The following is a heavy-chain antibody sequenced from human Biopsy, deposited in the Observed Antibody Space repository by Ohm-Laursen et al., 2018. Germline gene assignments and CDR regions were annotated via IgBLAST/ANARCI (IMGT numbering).Heavy chain of an antibody. V-gene: IGHV3-9*01. CDR3: VKDTNWNYVWDRPGATKGMDV. D-gene: IGHD1-7*01. CDR1: GFSFDDFA. J-gene: IGHJ6*02. CDR2: IDWNSRNI. Sequence: SLRLSCSASGFSFDDFAMHWVRQSPGEGLEWVAGIDWNSRNINYGDSVKGRFSVSRDNAKNSLYLQMNSLRGEDTALYYCVKDTNWNYVWDRPGATKGMDVWGQGTTVTVSS.